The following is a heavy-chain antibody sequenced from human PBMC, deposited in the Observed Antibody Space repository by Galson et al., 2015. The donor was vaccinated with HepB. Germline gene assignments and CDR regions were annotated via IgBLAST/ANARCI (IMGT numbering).Heavy chain of an antibody. J-gene: IGHJ3*02. Sequence: SLRLSCAASGFTFSSYSMNWVRQAPGKGLEWVSSISSSSSYIYYADSVKGRFTISRDNAKNSLYLQMNSLRAEDTAVYYSARDLRLGYDSSGYVGRYAFDIWGQGTMVTVSS. CDR2: ISSSSSYI. CDR1: GFTFSSYS. D-gene: IGHD3-22*01. CDR3: ARDLRLGYDSSGYVGRYAFDI. V-gene: IGHV3-21*01.